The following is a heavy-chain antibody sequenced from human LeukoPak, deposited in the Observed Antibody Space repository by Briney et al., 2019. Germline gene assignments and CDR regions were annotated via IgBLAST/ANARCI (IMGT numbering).Heavy chain of an antibody. J-gene: IGHJ4*02. D-gene: IGHD6-13*01. Sequence: GGSLRLSCAASGFTFSNYAMSWVRQAPGKGLEWLSTISGSGGSTYYADSVKGRFTISRDNSKNTVYLQMKSLRVEATAVYYCAKGLSAAGNYYFDYWGQGALVTVSS. CDR2: ISGSGGST. CDR3: AKGLSAAGNYYFDY. V-gene: IGHV3-23*01. CDR1: GFTFSNYA.